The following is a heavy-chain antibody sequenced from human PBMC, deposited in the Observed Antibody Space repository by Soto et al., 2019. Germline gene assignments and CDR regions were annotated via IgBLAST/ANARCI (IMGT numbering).Heavy chain of an antibody. Sequence: SETLSLTCNVSGGSISSGDYYWTWIRQSPGKGLEWMDYIYYTGSTFYSPSLKSRVTISLDTSENHFSLDMNSVTAADTAVYFCARVYGHNTGYYSVYFMDVWGQGTTVTVSS. D-gene: IGHD5-18*01. V-gene: IGHV4-30-4*01. CDR3: ARVYGHNTGYYSVYFMDV. J-gene: IGHJ6*02. CDR2: IYYTGST. CDR1: GGSISSGDYY.